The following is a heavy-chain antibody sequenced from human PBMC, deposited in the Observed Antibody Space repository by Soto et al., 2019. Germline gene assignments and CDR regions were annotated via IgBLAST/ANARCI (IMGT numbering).Heavy chain of an antibody. V-gene: IGHV4-59*01. Sequence: QVQLQESGPGLVKPSETLSLTCTVSGGSISSYYWSWIRQPPGKGLEWIAYIYYTGSTNYNPSLKDRDTLSADTSKTQFSLTLISVTAADTAIYYCARVDSSGSYFDSWGQGTLVTVSS. D-gene: IGHD3-22*01. CDR1: GGSISSYY. J-gene: IGHJ4*02. CDR2: IYYTGST. CDR3: ARVDSSGSYFDS.